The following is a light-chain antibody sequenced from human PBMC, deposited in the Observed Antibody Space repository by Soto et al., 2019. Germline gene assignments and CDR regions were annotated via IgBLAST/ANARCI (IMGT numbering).Light chain of an antibody. CDR2: DDS. CDR3: QVWDASNDLHIL. J-gene: IGLJ7*01. CDR1: NSGSKS. V-gene: IGLV3-21*02. Sequence: SYELTQPPSVSVAPGQTARITCGGKNSGSKSVHWYQQKSGQAHVLVVYDDSDRPSGTPERFYGSNSGNTATLTISRVEDGDEAAYYCQVWDASNDLHILFGGGTQLTVL.